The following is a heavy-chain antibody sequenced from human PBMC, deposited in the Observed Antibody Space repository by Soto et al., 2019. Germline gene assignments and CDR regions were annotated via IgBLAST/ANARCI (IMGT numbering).Heavy chain of an antibody. J-gene: IGHJ4*02. CDR2: VNPNSGDT. D-gene: IGHD1-26*01. Sequence: QVPLVQSGAEVKKPGASVKVSCKASGYTFTTYDINWLRQAPGQGLEWMGRVNPNSGDTAYAQKFQGRITLTRNTSITTAYMELSSLKSEDTAVYYCARGGRWELLLVYVYWGRGTLVTVSS. CDR3: ARGGRWELLLVYVY. V-gene: IGHV1-8*01. CDR1: GYTFTTYD.